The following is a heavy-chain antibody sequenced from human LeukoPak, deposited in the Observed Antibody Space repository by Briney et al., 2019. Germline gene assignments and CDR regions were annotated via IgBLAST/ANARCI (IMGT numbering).Heavy chain of an antibody. CDR2: IYISGRT. J-gene: IGHJ6*02. D-gene: IGHD6-19*01. V-gene: IGHV4-61*02. CDR1: GGPISSGSDY. CDR3: ARGDSGGYHYYGMDV. Sequence: PSETLSLTCTVSGGPISSGSDYWRWIRQPAGKGLEWIGRIYISGRTNYNPSLKSRVTISLDTSKNQFSLKLSSVTAADTAVYYCARGDSGGYHYYGMDVWGQGTTVTVSS.